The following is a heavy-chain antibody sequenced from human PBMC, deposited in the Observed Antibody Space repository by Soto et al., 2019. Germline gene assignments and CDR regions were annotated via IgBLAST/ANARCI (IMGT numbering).Heavy chain of an antibody. V-gene: IGHV1-18*01. CDR1: GYTFTSYG. CDR3: ERGVDIVVGNDGSDP. CDR2: ISAYNGNT. J-gene: IGHJ5*02. Sequence: QVQLVQSGAEVKKPGASVKVSCKASGYTFTSYGISWVRQAPGQGLEWMGWISAYNGNTNYAQTLQGRVTMTTDTARSTAYMERTSLRPDDRAVYYCERGVDIVVGNDGSDPWGQGTLVPDSS. D-gene: IGHD2-15*01.